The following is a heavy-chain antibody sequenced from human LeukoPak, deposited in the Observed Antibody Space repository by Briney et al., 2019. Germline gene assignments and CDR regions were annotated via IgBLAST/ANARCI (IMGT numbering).Heavy chain of an antibody. V-gene: IGHV3-23*01. Sequence: RSGGSLRLAFAASGFTFISYGISWVRQAPGKGLGWVSAISWSGGSTYYADAVKGRLNISRDNSKNRLYLQMNSLRAEDTAVYYCAKDRYRGSYSWFDAWGQGALVTVSS. J-gene: IGHJ5*02. CDR3: AKDRYRGSYSWFDA. CDR1: GFTFISYG. D-gene: IGHD1-26*01. CDR2: ISWSGGST.